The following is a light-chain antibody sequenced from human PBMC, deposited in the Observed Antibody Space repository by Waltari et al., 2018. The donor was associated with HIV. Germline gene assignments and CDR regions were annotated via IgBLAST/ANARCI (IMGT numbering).Light chain of an antibody. V-gene: IGKV1-33*01. Sequence: DIQMTQSPSSLSTSVGDRVTITCQASHDITNYLNWYQQKPGKAPNLLIYDTSNLKTGVPSRFSGGGSETNFSFTISSLQPEDIATYYCQQYENLPFTFGPGTKVDFK. J-gene: IGKJ3*01. CDR1: HDITNY. CDR2: DTS. CDR3: QQYENLPFT.